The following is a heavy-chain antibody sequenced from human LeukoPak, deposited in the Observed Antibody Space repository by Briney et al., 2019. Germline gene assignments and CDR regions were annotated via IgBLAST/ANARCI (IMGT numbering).Heavy chain of an antibody. J-gene: IGHJ5*02. D-gene: IGHD3-10*01. V-gene: IGHV1-2*02. CDR2: TNPNSGGT. Sequence: ASEKVACKASVYTFTGYYMHWVRQAPAQGLEWMGWTNPNSGGTNYAQKFQGRVTMTRDTSISTAYMELSRLRSDDTAVYYCARAYVVRAPWFDPWGQGTLVTVSS. CDR3: ARAYVVRAPWFDP. CDR1: VYTFTGYY.